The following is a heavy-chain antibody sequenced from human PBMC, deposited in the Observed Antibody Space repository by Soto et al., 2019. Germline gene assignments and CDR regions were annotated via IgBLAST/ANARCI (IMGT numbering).Heavy chain of an antibody. D-gene: IGHD2-21*02. Sequence: VASLKVSCRASGFTFTNSAVQWVRQAGGQRLEWRGLVVVCSGNTNYAHKFQERVTITRDMSTSTAYMELSSLRFEDTAVYCCEADKGESYGDGNXWGQGT. CDR1: GFTFTNSA. CDR2: VVVCSGNT. J-gene: IGHJ4*02. V-gene: IGHV1-58*01. CDR3: EADKGESYGDGNX.